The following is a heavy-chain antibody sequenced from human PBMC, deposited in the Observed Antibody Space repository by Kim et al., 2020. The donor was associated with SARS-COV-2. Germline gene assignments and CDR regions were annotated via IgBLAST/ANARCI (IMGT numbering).Heavy chain of an antibody. J-gene: IGHJ4*02. D-gene: IGHD6-13*01. CDR3: TTLISAAARGY. V-gene: IGHV3-15*05. Sequence: DYAAPVKGRFTISRDDSKNTVYVQMNSLKTEDTAVYYCTTLISAAARGYWGQGTLVTVSS.